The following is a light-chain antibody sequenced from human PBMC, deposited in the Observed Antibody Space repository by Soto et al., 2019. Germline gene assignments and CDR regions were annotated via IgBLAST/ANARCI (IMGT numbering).Light chain of an antibody. J-gene: IGLJ1*01. Sequence: QSVLTQPASVSGSPGQSITISCTGTSRDVGGYNYVSWYQHHPGKAPKLMIYEVSNRPSGVSNRFSGSKSGNTASLTISGLQAEDEAYYYCSSYTSSSTYVFGTGTKLTVL. CDR2: EVS. CDR1: SRDVGGYNY. V-gene: IGLV2-14*01. CDR3: SSYTSSSTYV.